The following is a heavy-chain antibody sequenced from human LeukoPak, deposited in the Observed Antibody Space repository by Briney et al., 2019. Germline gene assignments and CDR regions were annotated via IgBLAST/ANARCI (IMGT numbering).Heavy chain of an antibody. CDR1: GFTVSSNY. J-gene: IGHJ4*02. D-gene: IGHD6-19*01. CDR3: AREPSSGWYEGSTGYFDY. Sequence: GGSLRLSCAASGFTVSSNYMSWVRQAPGKGLEGVSVIYSGGSTYYADSVKGRFTISRDNSKNTLYLQMNSLRAEDTAVYYCAREPSSGWYEGSTGYFDYWGQGTLVTVSS. V-gene: IGHV3-66*02. CDR2: IYSGGST.